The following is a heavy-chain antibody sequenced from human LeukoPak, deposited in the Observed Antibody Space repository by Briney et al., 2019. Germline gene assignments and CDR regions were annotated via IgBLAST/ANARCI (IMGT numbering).Heavy chain of an antibody. Sequence: PGESLKISCKGSGYSFTSYWIGWVRQMPGKGLEGMGIIYPGDSDTRYSPSFQGQVTISADKSISTAYLQWSSLKASDTAMYYCARQGGYYDSSGYYYDYYMDVWGKGTTVTVSS. D-gene: IGHD3-22*01. V-gene: IGHV5-51*01. CDR3: ARQGGYYDSSGYYYDYYMDV. CDR2: IYPGDSDT. J-gene: IGHJ6*03. CDR1: GYSFTSYW.